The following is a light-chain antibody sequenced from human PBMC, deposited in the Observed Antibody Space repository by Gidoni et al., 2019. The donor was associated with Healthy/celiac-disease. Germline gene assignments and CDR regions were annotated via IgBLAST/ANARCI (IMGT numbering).Light chain of an antibody. CDR2: GAS. CDR1: QSVSSN. J-gene: IGKJ2*01. V-gene: IGKV3-15*01. Sequence: EIVMTQSPATLSVSPGERATLSCRASQSVSSNLAWYQQKPGQAPRLLIYGASTRATGIPARFSGSGSGTEFTLTISSLQSEDFAVYYCQQYNNWPPKMYXFXQGTKLEIK. CDR3: QQYNNWPPKMYX.